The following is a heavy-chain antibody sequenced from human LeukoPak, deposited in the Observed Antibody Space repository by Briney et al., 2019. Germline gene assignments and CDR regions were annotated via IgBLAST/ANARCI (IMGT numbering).Heavy chain of an antibody. D-gene: IGHD1-26*01. CDR2: ISGSGGST. Sequence: QTGGSLRLSCAASGFTFSSYAMSWVRQDPGKGLEWVSAISGSGGSTYYADSVKGRFTISRDNSKNTLYLQMNSLRAEDTAVYYCAKDRGKSGAFDIWGQGTMVTVSS. CDR1: GFTFSSYA. J-gene: IGHJ3*02. CDR3: AKDRGKSGAFDI. V-gene: IGHV3-23*01.